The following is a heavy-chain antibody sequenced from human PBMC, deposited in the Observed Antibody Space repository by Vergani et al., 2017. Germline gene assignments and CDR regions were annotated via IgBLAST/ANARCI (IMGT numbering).Heavy chain of an antibody. V-gene: IGHV5-51*01. Sequence: EVQLVQSGAEVKKPGESLKISCQISGYSFTNYWIGWVRQMPGKGLEWMGIIHPADSDTRYCPSFQGQVTISVDKSISTAYLQRSSLRASDSAMYYCARLYGRDSSGSKYFDYWGQGTLVTVSS. D-gene: IGHD3-22*01. CDR1: GYSFTNYW. J-gene: IGHJ4*02. CDR3: ARLYGRDSSGSKYFDY. CDR2: IHPADSDT.